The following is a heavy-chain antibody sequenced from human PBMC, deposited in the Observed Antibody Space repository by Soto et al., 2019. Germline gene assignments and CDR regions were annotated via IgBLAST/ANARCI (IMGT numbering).Heavy chain of an antibody. V-gene: IGHV1-2*04. Sequence: SVTGSWTGTGLGLSVDYGRWVRQAPGQGLEWMGWINPNSGGTNYAQKFQGWVTMTRDTSISTAYMELSRLRSDDTAVYYCARDVPLYTATWFDPWGQGTLVTVSS. CDR2: INPNSGGT. CDR3: ARDVPLYTATWFDP. CDR1: GLGLSVDY. D-gene: IGHD3-16*01. J-gene: IGHJ5*02.